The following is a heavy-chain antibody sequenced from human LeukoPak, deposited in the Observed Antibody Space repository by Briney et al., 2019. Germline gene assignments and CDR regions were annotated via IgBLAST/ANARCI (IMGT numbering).Heavy chain of an antibody. J-gene: IGHJ4*02. Sequence: ASVKISCKASGYTFTGYHMHWVRQAPGQGLESMGWINPNSGGTNYAQKFQDRVTMTRDTTTSTAYMELSRPRSADTAPYHCARVRRPVRLTMGVGGYFDYQDQGTLVTVSS. CDR2: INPNSGGT. CDR3: ARVRRPVRLTMGVGGYFDY. D-gene: IGHD3-10*01. V-gene: IGHV1-2*02. CDR1: GYTFTGYH.